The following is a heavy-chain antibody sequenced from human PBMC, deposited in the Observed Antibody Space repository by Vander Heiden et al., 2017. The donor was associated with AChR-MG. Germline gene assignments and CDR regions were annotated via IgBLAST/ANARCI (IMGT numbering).Heavy chain of an antibody. CDR2: IWYDGSNK. V-gene: IGHV3-33*01. Sequence: SSYGMHWVRQAPGKGLEWVAVIWYDGSNKYYADSVKGRFTISRDNSKNTLYLQMNSLRAEDTAVYYCASHSGSYRDYYFDYWGQGTLVTVSS. D-gene: IGHD1-26*01. CDR1: SSYG. J-gene: IGHJ4*02. CDR3: ASHSGSYRDYYFDY.